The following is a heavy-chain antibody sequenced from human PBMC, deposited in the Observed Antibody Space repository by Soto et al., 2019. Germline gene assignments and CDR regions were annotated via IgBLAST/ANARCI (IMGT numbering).Heavy chain of an antibody. CDR2: IIPIFGTA. J-gene: IGHJ3*02. CDR1: GGTFSSYA. V-gene: IGHV1-69*06. D-gene: IGHD3-22*01. CDR3: ARDLPYYESTGSYTFDI. Sequence: SVKVSCKASGGTFSSYAVSWVRQAPGQGLEWMGGIIPIFGTANYAQSFQGRVTITADKSMTTAYMELSSLRSEDTAVYYCARDLPYYESTGSYTFDIWGQGTMVTVS.